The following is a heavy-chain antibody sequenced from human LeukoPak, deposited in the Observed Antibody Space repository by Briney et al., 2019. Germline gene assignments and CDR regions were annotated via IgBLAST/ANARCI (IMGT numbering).Heavy chain of an antibody. CDR3: AKGRGWEASYYYYYMDV. D-gene: IGHD1-26*01. CDR1: GFTFSSYG. CDR2: IRYDGSNK. Sequence: GRSLRLSCAASGFTFSSYGMHWVRQAPGKGLEWVAFIRYDGSNKYYTDSVKGRFTISRDNSKNTLYLQMDSLRAEDTAVYYCAKGRGWEASYYYYYMDVWGKGPRSPSP. V-gene: IGHV3-30*02. J-gene: IGHJ6*03.